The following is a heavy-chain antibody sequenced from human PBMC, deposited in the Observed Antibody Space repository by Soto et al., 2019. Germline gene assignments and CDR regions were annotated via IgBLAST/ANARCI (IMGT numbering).Heavy chain of an antibody. Sequence: GGSLRLSCVASGFNFTDYVIHWVRQAPGRGLEWVAFMSFDGANEFYADFAKGRFTLSRDNSKHTLFLQMKGLRLDDSAVYFCAGGGFYPTPGYVYGMDVWGQGTTVTVSS. CDR2: MSFDGANE. CDR1: GFNFTDYV. V-gene: IGHV3-30-3*01. D-gene: IGHD2-15*01. J-gene: IGHJ6*02. CDR3: AGGGFYPTPGYVYGMDV.